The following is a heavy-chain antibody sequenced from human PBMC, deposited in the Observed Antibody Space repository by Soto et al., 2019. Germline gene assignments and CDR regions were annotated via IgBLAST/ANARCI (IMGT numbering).Heavy chain of an antibody. CDR1: GYTFTTYY. CDR2: INPSGGST. D-gene: IGHD5-18*01. V-gene: IGHV1-46*01. CDR3: ARRAYNYANMDV. J-gene: IGHJ6*02. Sequence: QVQLVQSGAEVKKPGASVKVSCETSGYTFTTYYMNWVRRAPGQWLEWMGMINPSGGSTSYAQKLQGRVTMTRDTSTRTIYMELSSLRRDDTAIYYCARRAYNYANMDVWGQGTTVTVSS.